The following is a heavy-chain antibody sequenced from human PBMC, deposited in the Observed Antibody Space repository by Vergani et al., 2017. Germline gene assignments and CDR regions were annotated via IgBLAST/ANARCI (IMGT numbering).Heavy chain of an antibody. Sequence: QLHLQESGPGLVKPSETLSLTCTVSGGSITSSSYYWGWIRQPPGKGLEWIGNIYHSGGAYYNPSLKGRVTISVDTSKNQFSLAVTSVTAADTAIYCCARTESFILRYFHWALWGQGTLVTVSS. CDR3: ARTESFILRYFHWAL. D-gene: IGHD3-9*01. CDR2: IYHSGGA. J-gene: IGHJ4*02. CDR1: GGSITSSSYY. V-gene: IGHV4-39*01.